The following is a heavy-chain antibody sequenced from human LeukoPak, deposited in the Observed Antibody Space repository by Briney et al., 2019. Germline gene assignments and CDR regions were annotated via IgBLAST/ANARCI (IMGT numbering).Heavy chain of an antibody. CDR3: ARDQYDTWSRRGNFDS. Sequence: GRSLRLSCAASGFTFNFYAMRWVRQAPGKGLEWVANIKLDGSEKNYVDSVKGRFTISRDNTKNSLYLQMNSLRVEDTAVFYCARDQYDTWSRRGNFDSWGQGTLVIVSS. J-gene: IGHJ4*02. CDR1: GFTFNFYA. D-gene: IGHD3-3*01. V-gene: IGHV3-7*03. CDR2: IKLDGSEK.